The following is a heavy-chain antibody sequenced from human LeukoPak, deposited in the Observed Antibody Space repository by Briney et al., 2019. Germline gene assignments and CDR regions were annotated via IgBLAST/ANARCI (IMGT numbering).Heavy chain of an antibody. D-gene: IGHD3-22*01. CDR3: ARGSYYYDSSGYWRDY. Sequence: SQTLSLTCSVTGGAISSGDYYWTWIRQSPGKGLEWIGYIHYSGATYYNPSLKKRLSISIDTSNNHFFLKLTSVTASDTAVYYCARGSYYYDSSGYWRDYWGQGTLVTVSS. J-gene: IGHJ4*02. V-gene: IGHV4-30-4*01. CDR2: IHYSGAT. CDR1: GGAISSGDYY.